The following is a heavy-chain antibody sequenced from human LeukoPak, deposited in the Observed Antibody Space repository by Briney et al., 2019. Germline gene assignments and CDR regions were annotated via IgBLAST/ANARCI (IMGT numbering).Heavy chain of an antibody. CDR2: FDPEDGET. CDR3: ATQLEVWPHFDY. Sequence: ASVKVSCKVSGYTLTELSMHWVRQAPGKGLEWMGGFDPEDGETIYAQKFQGRVTMTEDTSTDTAYMELSSLRSEDTAVYYCATQLEVWPHFDYWGQGTLVTVSS. J-gene: IGHJ4*02. V-gene: IGHV1-24*01. CDR1: GYTLTELS. D-gene: IGHD1-1*01.